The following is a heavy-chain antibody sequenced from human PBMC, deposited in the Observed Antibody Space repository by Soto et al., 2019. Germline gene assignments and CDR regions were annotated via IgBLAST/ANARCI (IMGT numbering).Heavy chain of an antibody. V-gene: IGHV3-30-3*01. J-gene: IGHJ6*02. Sequence: QVQLVESGGGVVQPGRSLRLSCAASGFTFSSYAMHWVRQAPGKGLEWVAVISYDGSNKYYADSVKGRFTISRDNSKKPQYLQMTSLRAEDTAVYYWAREYSSSATQHKFYYYYYYGMDVWGQGTTVTVSS. CDR2: ISYDGSNK. D-gene: IGHD6-6*01. CDR3: AREYSSSATQHKFYYYYYYGMDV. CDR1: GFTFSSYA.